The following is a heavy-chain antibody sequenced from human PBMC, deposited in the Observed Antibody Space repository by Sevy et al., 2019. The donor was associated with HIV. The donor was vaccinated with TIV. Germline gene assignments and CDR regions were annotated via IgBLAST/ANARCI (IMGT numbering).Heavy chain of an antibody. V-gene: IGHV3-30*18. Sequence: GGSLRLSCAASGFTFSSYGMHWVRQAPGKGLEWVAVISYDGSNKYYADSVKGRFTLSSDNSKNTLYLKMNSLRAEDTAWYYCAKGSSGWKGGEFDYWGQGTLVTVSS. CDR1: GFTFSSYG. CDR2: ISYDGSNK. CDR3: AKGSSGWKGGEFDY. D-gene: IGHD6-19*01. J-gene: IGHJ4*02.